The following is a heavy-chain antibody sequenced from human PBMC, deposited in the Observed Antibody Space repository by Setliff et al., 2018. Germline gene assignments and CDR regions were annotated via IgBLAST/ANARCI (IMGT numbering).Heavy chain of an antibody. V-gene: IGHV4-59*08. CDR2: IYYSGST. CDR3: ARMSGFQYIDV. D-gene: IGHD3-3*01. J-gene: IGHJ6*03. Sequence: PSETLSLTCTVSGGSISSHYWSWIRQPPGKGLEWIGYIYYSGSTNYNPSLKSRVTISVDTSKNQFSLKLSSVTAEDTAVYYCARMSGFQYIDVWDKGTTVTVS. CDR1: GGSISSHY.